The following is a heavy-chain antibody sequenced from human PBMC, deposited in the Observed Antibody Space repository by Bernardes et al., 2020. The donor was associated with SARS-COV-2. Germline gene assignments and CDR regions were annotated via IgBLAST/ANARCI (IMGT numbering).Heavy chain of an antibody. CDR2: IYYSGST. D-gene: IGHD2-2*01. CDR3: ARVASWQLLSDGLGYFDY. V-gene: IGHV4-59*01. J-gene: IGHJ4*02. Sequence: SETLSLTCTVSGGSISSYYWSWIRQPPGKGLEWIGYIYYSGSTNYNPSLKSRVTISVDTSKNQFPLKLSSVTAADTAVYYCARVASWQLLSDGLGYFDYWGQGTLVTVSS. CDR1: GGSISSYY.